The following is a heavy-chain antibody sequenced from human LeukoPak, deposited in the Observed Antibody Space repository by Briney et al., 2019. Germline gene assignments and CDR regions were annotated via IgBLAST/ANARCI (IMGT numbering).Heavy chain of an antibody. CDR3: AKGSGDPSFYNHYFDY. CDR2: ISISSNYI. Sequence: PGGSLRLSCAASGFTFSSYSMNWVRQAPGKGLEWVSSISISSNYIYYTDSVKGRCTISRDNGKNSLYLQMNSLRAEDTAVYYCAKGSGDPSFYNHYFDYWGQGTLVTVSS. D-gene: IGHD3-10*01. J-gene: IGHJ4*02. V-gene: IGHV3-21*04. CDR1: GFTFSSYS.